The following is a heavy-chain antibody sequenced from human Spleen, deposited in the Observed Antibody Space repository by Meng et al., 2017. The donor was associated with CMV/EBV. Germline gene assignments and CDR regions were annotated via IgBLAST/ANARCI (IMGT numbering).Heavy chain of an antibody. CDR1: GFAFIHSY. D-gene: IGHD1-26*01. V-gene: IGHV3-66*02. Sequence: GFAFIHSYSTWVRQAPGKGLEWVSLLYTGHTPYYADSVKGRFTISRDSSKNTLYLQMNSLRPEDTAVYYCARGGLLTGRGSYSRLDPWGQGTLVTVSS. CDR3: ARGGLLTGRGSYSRLDP. CDR2: LYTGHTP. J-gene: IGHJ5*02.